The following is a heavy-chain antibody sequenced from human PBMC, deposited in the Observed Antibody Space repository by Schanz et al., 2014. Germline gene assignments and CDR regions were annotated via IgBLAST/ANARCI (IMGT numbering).Heavy chain of an antibody. CDR3: ARVDSSGYFFDN. D-gene: IGHD3-22*01. J-gene: IGHJ4*02. CDR1: GFTFSSYA. Sequence: EVQLVESGGGLVKPGGSLRLSCAASGFTFSSYAMSWVRQAPGKGLEWVSRINWSDGGSTGYADSVRGRFTMSRDNSKNTVHLQMSSLRVEDTAVYYCARVDSSGYFFDNWGQGTRVTVSS. V-gene: IGHV3-23*04. CDR2: INWSDGGST.